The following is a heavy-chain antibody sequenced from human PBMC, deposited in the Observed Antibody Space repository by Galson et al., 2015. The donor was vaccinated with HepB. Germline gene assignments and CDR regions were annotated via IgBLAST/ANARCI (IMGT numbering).Heavy chain of an antibody. V-gene: IGHV3-30*04. CDR1: GFTFSSYA. J-gene: IGHJ3*02. CDR2: ISYDGSNK. D-gene: IGHD3-16*01. CDR3: ARVTKTPFYDPWAFDI. Sequence: SLRLSCAASGFTFSSYAMHWVRQAPGKGLEWVAVISYDGSNKYYADSVKGRFTISRDNSKNTLYLQMNSLRAEDTAVYYCARVTKTPFYDPWAFDIWGQGTMVTVSS.